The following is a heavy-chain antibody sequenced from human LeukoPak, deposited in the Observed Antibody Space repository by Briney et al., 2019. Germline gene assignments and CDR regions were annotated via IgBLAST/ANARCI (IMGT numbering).Heavy chain of an antibody. D-gene: IGHD6-6*01. Sequence: GCSLRLSCAASGFTFSDYYMTWIRQAPGKGLEWVSYISSGSSYTDYADSVKGRFTISRDNAKNSLDLQMNILRAEDTALYYCARARGSIPSSSFDYWGQGALVTVSS. CDR3: ARARGSIPSSSFDY. V-gene: IGHV3-11*06. J-gene: IGHJ4*02. CDR2: ISSGSSYT. CDR1: GFTFSDYY.